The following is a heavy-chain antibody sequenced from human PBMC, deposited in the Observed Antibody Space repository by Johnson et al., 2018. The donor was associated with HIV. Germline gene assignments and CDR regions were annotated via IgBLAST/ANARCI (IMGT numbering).Heavy chain of an antibody. Sequence: VQLVESGGDLVQPGGSLRLSCPASGFTFSNYWMSWVRQAPGKGLEWVANIDQDGSEKFYVDSVKGRFIISRDNAKNSLYLQLNRRRAGDTAVYYCARIHKSSDIGDPGRIRDAFDIWGQGTLVTVSS. J-gene: IGHJ3*02. D-gene: IGHD4-17*01. CDR3: ARIHKSSDIGDPGRIRDAFDI. CDR1: GFTFSNYW. CDR2: IDQDGSEK. V-gene: IGHV3-7*05.